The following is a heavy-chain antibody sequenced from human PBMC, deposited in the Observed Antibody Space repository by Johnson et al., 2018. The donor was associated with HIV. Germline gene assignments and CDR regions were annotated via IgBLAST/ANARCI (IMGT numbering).Heavy chain of an antibody. CDR2: ISHDGTTT. J-gene: IGHJ3*02. D-gene: IGHD1-26*01. Sequence: QVQVVESGGGVVQPGRSLRLSCAASGFTFSSYAMHWVRQAPGKGLEWVSLISHDGTTTAYADSVKGRFTITRDNSKNTLYLQMNSLRAEDTAVYYCAKVGIVGATTGAFDIWGQGTMVTVSS. V-gene: IGHV3-30*04. CDR1: GFTFSSYA. CDR3: AKVGIVGATTGAFDI.